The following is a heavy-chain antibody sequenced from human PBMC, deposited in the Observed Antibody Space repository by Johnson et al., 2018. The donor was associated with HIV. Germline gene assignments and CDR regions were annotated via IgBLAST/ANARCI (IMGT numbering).Heavy chain of an antibody. CDR3: ARDLTSGSYSGSAFDI. J-gene: IGHJ3*02. V-gene: IGHV3-53*01. CDR1: GFTVSSNY. D-gene: IGHD1-26*01. CDR2: IYSGGST. Sequence: VQLVESGGGLAKPAWSPRLSCAASGFTVSSNYMSWVRQAPGKGLEWVSVIYSGGSTYDTDSVKGRFNLSRDNSKNTLYLKMNSLRAEDTAVYYCARDLTSGSYSGSAFDIWGQGTMVTVSS.